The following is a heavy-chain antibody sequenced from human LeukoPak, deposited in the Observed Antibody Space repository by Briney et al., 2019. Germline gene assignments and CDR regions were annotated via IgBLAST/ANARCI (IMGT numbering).Heavy chain of an antibody. J-gene: IGHJ5*02. V-gene: IGHV3-23*01. Sequence: GGSLRLSCAASGFTFSSYAMSWVRQAPGKGLEWVSAISGSGGSTYYADSVKGRLTISRDNSKNTLYLQMNSLRAEDTAVYYCAKEGYSSSWSYNWFDPWGQGTLVTVSS. CDR3: AKEGYSSSWSYNWFDP. D-gene: IGHD6-13*01. CDR2: ISGSGGST. CDR1: GFTFSSYA.